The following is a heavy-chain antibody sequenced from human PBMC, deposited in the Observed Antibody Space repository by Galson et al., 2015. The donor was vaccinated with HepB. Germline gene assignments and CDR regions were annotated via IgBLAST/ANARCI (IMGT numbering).Heavy chain of an antibody. CDR1: GFIFSGSA. CDR2: IRSKANYYAT. J-gene: IGHJ4*02. D-gene: IGHD2-2*01. CDR3: IRLGDLSGYSSR. Sequence: SLRLSCAASGFIFSGSAIDWVRQASGKGPEWVGRIRSKANYYATLCFPSPKGRFTISRDDSKNMAYLHMRSLKTEDTAVYYCIRLGDLSGYSSRWGQGTLVTVSS. V-gene: IGHV3-73*01.